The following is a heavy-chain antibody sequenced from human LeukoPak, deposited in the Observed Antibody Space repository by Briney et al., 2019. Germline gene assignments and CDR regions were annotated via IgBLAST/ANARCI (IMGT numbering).Heavy chain of an antibody. Sequence: TGGSLRLSCAASGFTFSSYSMNWVRQAPGKGLEWVSYSSTSGSTIHYADSVKGRVTISRDNAKNSLYLQMNSLRAEDTAVYYCAGQYCSGGSCYSDAFDIWGQGTMVTVSS. D-gene: IGHD2-15*01. CDR2: SSTSGSTI. CDR3: AGQYCSGGSCYSDAFDI. J-gene: IGHJ3*02. CDR1: GFTFSSYS. V-gene: IGHV3-48*01.